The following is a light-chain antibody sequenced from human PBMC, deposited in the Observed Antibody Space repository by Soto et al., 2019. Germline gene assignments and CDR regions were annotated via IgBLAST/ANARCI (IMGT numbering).Light chain of an antibody. CDR1: QSIRSY. J-gene: IGKJ5*01. CDR2: AAS. CDR3: QQSYSTTIT. Sequence: QMTQSPSSLSASVGDRVTITFRASQSIRSYLNWYQQKXGKAPKXXIYAASSLQSGVPSGFSASGAGTDFTLTISSLQPEDFATSDCQQSYSTTITFGQGTRLEIK. V-gene: IGKV1-39*01.